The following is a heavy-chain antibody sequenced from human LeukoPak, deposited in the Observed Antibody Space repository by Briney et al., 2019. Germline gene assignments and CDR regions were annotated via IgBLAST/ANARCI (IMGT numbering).Heavy chain of an antibody. V-gene: IGHV1-2*02. D-gene: IGHD6-6*01. Sequence: GASLKVSCKTSGYTFAGYYVHWVRQAPGQGLEWMGWINPNSGGTNYAQKFQGRVTMTRDTPIRTAYMELSRPRSDDTAVYYCARSPTTLSSNSSPFDYWGRGTLATVSS. CDR3: ARSPTTLSSNSSPFDY. CDR2: INPNSGGT. J-gene: IGHJ4*02. CDR1: GYTFAGYY.